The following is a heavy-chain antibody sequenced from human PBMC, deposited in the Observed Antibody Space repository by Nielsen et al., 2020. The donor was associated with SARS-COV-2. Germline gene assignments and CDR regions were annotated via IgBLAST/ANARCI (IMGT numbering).Heavy chain of an antibody. CDR3: AKESSLLSLERNDYYFDY. D-gene: IGHD3-16*02. V-gene: IGHV3-30*18. J-gene: IGHJ4*02. CDR2: ISYDGSNK. Sequence: GESLKISCAASGFTFSSYGMHWVRQAPGKGLEWVAVISYDGSNKYYADSVKGRFTISRDNSKNTLYLQMNSLRAEDTAVYYCAKESSLLSLERNDYYFDYWGQGTLVTVSS. CDR1: GFTFSSYG.